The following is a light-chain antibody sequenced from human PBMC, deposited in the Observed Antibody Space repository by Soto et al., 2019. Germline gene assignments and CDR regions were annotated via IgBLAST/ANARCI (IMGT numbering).Light chain of an antibody. Sequence: DIRMDQSPATLSGSVGDRVTITCRASQTISSWLAWYQQKPGKAPKLLIYKASTLKSGVPSRFSGSGSGTEFTLTISSLQPDDFATYYCQLYNSYSEAFGHGANVAI. CDR1: QTISSW. V-gene: IGKV1-5*03. CDR3: QLYNSYSEA. J-gene: IGKJ3*01. CDR2: KAS.